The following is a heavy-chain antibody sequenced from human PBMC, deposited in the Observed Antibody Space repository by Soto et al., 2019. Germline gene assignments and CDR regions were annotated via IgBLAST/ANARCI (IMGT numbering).Heavy chain of an antibody. Sequence: SETLSLTCSISSGSISSGSHYWNWIRQHPEKGLEWIGYIHNNGATSYNPSLSSRVTISADTSKNRYSLSVYSVTAADTALYYCAREGVGSYWFDTWGQGRLVTVSS. V-gene: IGHV4-31*03. D-gene: IGHD1-26*01. CDR3: AREGVGSYWFDT. CDR2: IHNNGAT. J-gene: IGHJ5*02. CDR1: SGSISSGSHY.